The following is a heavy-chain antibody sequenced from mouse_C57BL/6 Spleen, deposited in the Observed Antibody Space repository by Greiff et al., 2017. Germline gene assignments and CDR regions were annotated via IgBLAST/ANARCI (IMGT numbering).Heavy chain of an antibody. Sequence: EVQLVESGPELVKPGASVKIPCKASGYTFTDYNMDWVKQSHGKSLEWIGDINPNNGGTIYNQKFKGKATLTVDKSSSTAYMELRSLTSEDTAVYYCATPAYDGDCFDYWGQGTTLTVSA. CDR3: ATPAYDGDCFDY. CDR2: INPNNGGT. J-gene: IGHJ2*01. CDR1: GYTFTDYN. D-gene: IGHD2-3*01. V-gene: IGHV1-18*01.